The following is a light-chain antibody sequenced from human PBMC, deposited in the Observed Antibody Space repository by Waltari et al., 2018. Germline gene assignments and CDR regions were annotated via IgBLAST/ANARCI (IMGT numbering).Light chain of an antibody. CDR2: RNN. CDR3: ASWDDSHYV. V-gene: IGLV1-47*01. Sequence: QSVMTQPPSASGTPGQRVSISCSGTNSNLGSNFLYWYLQLPGAAPKLLIFRNNQRPSGVPDRFSGSKYGTSAFLAISELRSEDEAVYYCASWDDSHYVFGTGTKLTVL. J-gene: IGLJ1*01. CDR1: NSNLGSNF.